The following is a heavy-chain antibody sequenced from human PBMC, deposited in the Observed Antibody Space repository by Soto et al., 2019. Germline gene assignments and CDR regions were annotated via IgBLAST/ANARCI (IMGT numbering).Heavy chain of an antibody. CDR2: INPNSGDT. V-gene: IGHV1-2*02. D-gene: IGHD6-19*01. CDR1: EYTFTDYY. Sequence: QVQLVQSGAEVKKPGASVKVSCKASEYTFTDYYMHRVRQAPGQGPEWKGWINPNSGDTNYAQKCQGRVTMTRDTSISTAYMELRRLTSDDTAVYYCATNGITGSGTGTYHYNVDVWGQGTTVTVSS. J-gene: IGHJ6*02. CDR3: ATNGITGSGTGTYHYNVDV.